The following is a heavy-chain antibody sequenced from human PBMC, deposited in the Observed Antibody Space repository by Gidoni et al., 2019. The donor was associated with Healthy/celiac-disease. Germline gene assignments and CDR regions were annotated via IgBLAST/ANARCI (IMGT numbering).Heavy chain of an antibody. V-gene: IGHV5-51*01. Sequence: EVQLEQSGAEVKKPGESLKISCKGSGYRFISYWIGWVRQMPGKGLEWMGIVYPGDSETRYSPSFQGQVTISVDKSISTAYLQWSSLKASDTAMYYCARQRFHEGVGAFDIWGQGTMVTVSS. D-gene: IGHD3-10*01. CDR3: ARQRFHEGVGAFDI. J-gene: IGHJ3*02. CDR2: VYPGDSET. CDR1: GYRFISYW.